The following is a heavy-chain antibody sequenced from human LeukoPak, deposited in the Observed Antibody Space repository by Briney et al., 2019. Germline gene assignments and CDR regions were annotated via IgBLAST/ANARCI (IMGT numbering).Heavy chain of an antibody. CDR1: GYTFTELS. D-gene: IGHD3-10*01. CDR3: ATVYYGSGPGDY. V-gene: IGHV1-24*01. Sequence: ASVKVSCKVSGYTFTELSMRWVRQAPGKGLEWMGGFDPEDGETIYAQKFQGRVTITEDTSTDTAYMELSSLRSEDTAVYYCATVYYGSGPGDYWGQGTLVTVSS. J-gene: IGHJ4*02. CDR2: FDPEDGET.